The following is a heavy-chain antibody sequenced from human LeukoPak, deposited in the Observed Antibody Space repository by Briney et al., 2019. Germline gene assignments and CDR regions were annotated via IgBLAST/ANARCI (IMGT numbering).Heavy chain of an antibody. Sequence: SETLSLTCTVSGGSISSSSYYWGWIRQPPGKGLEGIGSIYYSGSTYYNPSLKSRVTISVDTSKNQFSLKLSSVTAADTAVYYCASPEVRGQSPYWYFDLWGRGTLVTVSS. D-gene: IGHD3-10*01. CDR1: GGSISSSSYY. CDR2: IYYSGST. J-gene: IGHJ2*01. V-gene: IGHV4-39*07. CDR3: ASPEVRGQSPYWYFDL.